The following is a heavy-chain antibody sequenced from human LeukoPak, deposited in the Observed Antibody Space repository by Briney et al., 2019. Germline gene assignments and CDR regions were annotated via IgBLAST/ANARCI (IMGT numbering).Heavy chain of an antibody. CDR3: ARANSGSYYQFDF. CDR2: IYYSGST. CDR1: GGSISSYY. V-gene: IGHV4-59*01. J-gene: IGHJ4*02. Sequence: SETLSLTCTVSGGSISSYYWSWIRQPPGKGLEWIGYIYYSGSTNYNPSLKSGVTISVDTSKNQFSLKLSSVTAADAAVYFCARANSGSYYQFDFWGQGTLVTVSS. D-gene: IGHD1-26*01.